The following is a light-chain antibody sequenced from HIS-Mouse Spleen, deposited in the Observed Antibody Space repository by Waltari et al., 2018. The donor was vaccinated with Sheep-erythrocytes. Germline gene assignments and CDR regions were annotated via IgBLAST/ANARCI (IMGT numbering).Light chain of an antibody. CDR3: SSYTSSSTSWV. V-gene: IGLV2-14*03. Sequence: QSALTQPASVSGSPGQSITIPCTGTSSDVGGYNYVSWYQQHPGKAHKLMIYDVSNRPSGVSNRFSCSKAGNTASLTISGLQAEGEADYYCSSYTSSSTSWVFGGGTKLTVL. CDR1: SSDVGGYNY. CDR2: DVS. J-gene: IGLJ3*02.